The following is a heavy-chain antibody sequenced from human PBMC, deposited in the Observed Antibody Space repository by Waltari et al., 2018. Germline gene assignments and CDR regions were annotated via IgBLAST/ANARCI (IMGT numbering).Heavy chain of an antibody. CDR2: IYYSGST. CDR3: ASAYYYDIRTINWFDP. J-gene: IGHJ5*02. V-gene: IGHV4-39*01. D-gene: IGHD3-22*01. Sequence: QLQLQESGPGLVKPSETLSLTCSVSGGSISSSNYRWGWLRQPPGKGLEWIGSIYYSGSTYYNPSLKSRVTISVDTSKNQFSLKLSSVTAADTAVYYCASAYYYDIRTINWFDPWGQGTLVTVSS. CDR1: GGSISSSNYR.